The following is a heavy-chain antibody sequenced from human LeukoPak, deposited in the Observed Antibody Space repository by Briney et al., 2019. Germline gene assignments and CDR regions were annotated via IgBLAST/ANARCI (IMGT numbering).Heavy chain of an antibody. CDR1: GFIVSSNY. CDR2: ISSGGNT. V-gene: IGHV3-53*01. CDR3: AREVRGYYFDY. Sequence: GGSLRLSCAASGFIVSSNYMSWVRQAPEKGLEWVSVISSGGNTYYADSVKGRFTISRDNSKNTVFLQMNSLRAEDTAVYYCAREVRGYYFDYWGQGTLVTVSS. D-gene: IGHD3-22*01. J-gene: IGHJ4*02.